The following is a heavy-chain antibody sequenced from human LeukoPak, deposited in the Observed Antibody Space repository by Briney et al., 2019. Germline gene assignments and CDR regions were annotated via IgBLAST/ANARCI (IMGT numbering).Heavy chain of an antibody. Sequence: ASVKVSCKASGGTFSSYAIGWVRQAPGQGLEWMGRIIPIFGTANYAQKFRGRVTITTDESTSTAYMELSSLRSEDTAVYYCARGGRYFDWPYFDYWGQGTLVTVSS. CDR3: ARGGRYFDWPYFDY. D-gene: IGHD3-9*01. CDR1: GGTFSSYA. CDR2: IIPIFGTA. V-gene: IGHV1-69*05. J-gene: IGHJ4*02.